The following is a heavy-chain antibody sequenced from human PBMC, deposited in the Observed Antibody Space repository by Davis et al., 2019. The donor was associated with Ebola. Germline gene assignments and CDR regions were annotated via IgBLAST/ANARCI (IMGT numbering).Heavy chain of an antibody. CDR2: VRYDESNK. V-gene: IGHV3-30*02. J-gene: IGHJ5*02. Sequence: GESLKISCAASGFTFSSFGFHWVRQAPGKGLEWVAFVRYDESNKYYEDSVKGRFTISRDNAKNSLYLQMNSLRAEDTAVYYCARGEYGSGSYPPIWFDPWGQGTLVTVSS. D-gene: IGHD3-10*01. CDR3: ARGEYGSGSYPPIWFDP. CDR1: GFTFSSFG.